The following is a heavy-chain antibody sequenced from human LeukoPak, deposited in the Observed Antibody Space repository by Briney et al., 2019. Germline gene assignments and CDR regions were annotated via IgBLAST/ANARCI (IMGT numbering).Heavy chain of an antibody. J-gene: IGHJ4*02. V-gene: IGHV4-34*01. CDR2: INHSGST. CDR3: ARAPITMVRGVMTYYFDY. CDR1: GGSFSGYY. D-gene: IGHD3-10*01. Sequence: SETLSLTCAVYGGSFSGYYWSWIRQPPGKGLEWIGEINHSGSTNYNPSLKSRVTISVDTSKNQFSLKLSSVTAADTAVYYCARAPITMVRGVMTYYFDYWGQGTLVTVSS.